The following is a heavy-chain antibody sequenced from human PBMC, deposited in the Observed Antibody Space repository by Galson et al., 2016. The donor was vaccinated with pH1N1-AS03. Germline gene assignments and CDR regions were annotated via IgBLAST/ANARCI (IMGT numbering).Heavy chain of an antibody. CDR1: GYTFSNHW. Sequence: QSGAEVKKPGESLKISCKVSGYTFSNHWIGWVRQMPGKGLEWMGIIYPADSSTTYSPSFQGQVTISADQSISTAYLQWSSLRASAPAMYFCARQQDGRGSGLEWLFWYGMDVWGQGTTVIVSS. D-gene: IGHD3-3*01. CDR3: ARQQDGRGSGLEWLFWYGMDV. J-gene: IGHJ6*02. CDR2: IYPADSST. V-gene: IGHV5-51*01.